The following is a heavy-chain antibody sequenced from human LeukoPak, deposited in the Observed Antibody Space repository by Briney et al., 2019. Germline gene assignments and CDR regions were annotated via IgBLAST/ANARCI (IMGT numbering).Heavy chain of an antibody. CDR2: IKEDGSEK. D-gene: IGHD6-13*01. CDR1: GFTFSSYL. J-gene: IGHJ4*02. CDR3: ARASSLGY. Sequence: GGSLRLSCVGSGFTFSSYLMTWVRQAPGKGLEWVAHIKEDGSEKDYVDSVKGRFTISRDNAKNPLYLQMNSLRAEDTAVYYCARASSLGYWGQGTLVTVSS. V-gene: IGHV3-7*01.